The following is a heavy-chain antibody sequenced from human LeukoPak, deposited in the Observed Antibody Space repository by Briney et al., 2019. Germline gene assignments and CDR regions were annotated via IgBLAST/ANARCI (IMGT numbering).Heavy chain of an antibody. Sequence: GGSLRFSCAASEFSVGSNYMTWVRQAPGKGLEWVSVIYSGGSTYYADSVKGRFTISRDNSKNTLYLQMNSLRAEDTAVYYCARGALDGYNLFSGGFDPWGQGTLVTVSS. V-gene: IGHV3-53*01. D-gene: IGHD5-24*01. CDR1: EFSVGSNY. J-gene: IGHJ5*02. CDR2: IYSGGST. CDR3: ARGALDGYNLFSGGFDP.